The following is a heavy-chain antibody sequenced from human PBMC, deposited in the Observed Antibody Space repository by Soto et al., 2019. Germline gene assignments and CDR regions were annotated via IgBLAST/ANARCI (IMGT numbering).Heavy chain of an antibody. CDR3: ARIGYCSGGSSAIAVCYYYMDV. CDR1: GGSISSYY. V-gene: IGHV4-59*01. Sequence: SETLSLTCTVSGGSISSYYWSWIRQPPGKGLEWIGYIYYSGSTNYNPSLKSRVTISVDTSKNQFSLKLSSVTAADTAVYYCARIGYCSGGSSAIAVCYYYMDVWGKGTTVTVSS. CDR2: IYYSGST. D-gene: IGHD2-15*01. J-gene: IGHJ6*03.